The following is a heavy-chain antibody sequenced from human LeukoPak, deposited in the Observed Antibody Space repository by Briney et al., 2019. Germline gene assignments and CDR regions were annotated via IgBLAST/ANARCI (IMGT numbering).Heavy chain of an antibody. CDR1: GFTFSNYA. D-gene: IGHD4-17*01. V-gene: IGHV3-23*01. Sequence: GRSLRLSCAASGFTFSNYAMSWVRQAPGKGLEWVSAISGSGVGTYYADSVRGRFTISRDNSKNTLYLQMNSLRVDDTAVYYCARGSYGDYDYWGQGTLVTVSS. CDR3: ARGSYGDYDY. J-gene: IGHJ4*02. CDR2: ISGSGVGT.